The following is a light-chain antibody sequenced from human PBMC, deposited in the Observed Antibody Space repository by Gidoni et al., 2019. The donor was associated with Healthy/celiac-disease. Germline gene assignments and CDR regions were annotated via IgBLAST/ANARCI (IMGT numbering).Light chain of an antibody. Sequence: QSALTQPASVSGSPGQSITISCTGTSSDVGGYNYVSWYQQHPGKAPKLMIYDVSNRPSRVSNRFSGSKSGNTASLTISGRQAEDEADYYCSSYTSSSTLGVFGTGTKVTVL. CDR2: DVS. V-gene: IGLV2-14*01. CDR1: SSDVGGYNY. J-gene: IGLJ1*01. CDR3: SSYTSSSTLGV.